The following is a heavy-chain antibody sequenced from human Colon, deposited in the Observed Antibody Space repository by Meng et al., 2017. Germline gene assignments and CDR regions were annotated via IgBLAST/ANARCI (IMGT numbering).Heavy chain of an antibody. CDR1: GGSISGDGYY. Sequence: QSQLQESGPGLVKPSQHLSLTVVVSGGSISGDGYYWSWIRQHPGKGLEWIGYVHDSGDTYYKSSLKSRITISIDTSENQFSLKLKSVTAADTAVYYCARDPSNRGAFFDPWGQGTLVTASS. J-gene: IGHJ5*02. CDR2: VHDSGDT. D-gene: IGHD3-10*01. CDR3: ARDPSNRGAFFDP. V-gene: IGHV4-31*11.